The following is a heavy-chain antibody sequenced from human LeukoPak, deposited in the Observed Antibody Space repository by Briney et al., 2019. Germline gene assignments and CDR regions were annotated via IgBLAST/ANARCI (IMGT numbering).Heavy chain of an antibody. V-gene: IGHV3-30-3*01. CDR1: GFTFSSYA. CDR3: ARDRGRVVPAAYYFDY. Sequence: GGSLRLSCAASGFTFSSYAMHWVRQAPGKGLEWVAVISYDGSNKYYADSVKGRFTISRDNSKNTLYLQMNSLRAEDTAVYYCARDRGRVVPAAYYFDYWGQGTLVTVSS. D-gene: IGHD2-2*01. CDR2: ISYDGSNK. J-gene: IGHJ4*02.